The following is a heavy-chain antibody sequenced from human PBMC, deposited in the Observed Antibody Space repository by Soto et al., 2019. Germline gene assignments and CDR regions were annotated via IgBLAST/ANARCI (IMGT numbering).Heavy chain of an antibody. CDR2: INHSGST. V-gene: IGHV4-34*01. CDR1: GGSFSGYY. D-gene: IGHD7-27*01. J-gene: IGHJ4*02. CDR3: ARAGTGDHIDY. Sequence: SETLSLTCAVYGGSFSGYYWSWIRQPPGKGLEWIGEINHSGSTNYNPSLKSRVTISVDTSKNQFSLKLSSVTAADTAVYYCARAGTGDHIDYWGQGTLVTVSS.